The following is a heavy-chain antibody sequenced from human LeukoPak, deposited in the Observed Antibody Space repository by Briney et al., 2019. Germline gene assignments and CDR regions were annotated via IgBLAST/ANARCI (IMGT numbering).Heavy chain of an antibody. Sequence: GGSLRLSCAASGFTFSSYAMSWVRQAPGKGLEWVSAISGSGGSTYYADSVKGRFTISRDNAKNSLYLQMNSLGAEDTAVYYCARMGDGGYFDYWGQGSLVTVSS. D-gene: IGHD2-21*01. CDR2: ISGSGGST. J-gene: IGHJ4*02. CDR3: ARMGDGGYFDY. V-gene: IGHV3-23*01. CDR1: GFTFSSYA.